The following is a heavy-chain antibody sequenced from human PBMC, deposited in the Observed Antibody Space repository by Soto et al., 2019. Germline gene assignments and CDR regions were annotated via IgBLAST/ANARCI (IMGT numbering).Heavy chain of an antibody. V-gene: IGHV3-23*01. D-gene: IGHD6-19*01. CDR1: GFTFRDYA. Sequence: EVQLLESGGGLVKPGGSLRLSCAASGFTFRDYAMSWVRQAPGKGLEWVSAISGSGDSSRHADSVKGRFTISRDNSRNTLYLQMNRLTVDDTAVYYCGKERRGKGWFVCNSWGQGTLVTVSS. CDR2: ISGSGDSS. CDR3: GKERRGKGWFVCNS. J-gene: IGHJ4*02.